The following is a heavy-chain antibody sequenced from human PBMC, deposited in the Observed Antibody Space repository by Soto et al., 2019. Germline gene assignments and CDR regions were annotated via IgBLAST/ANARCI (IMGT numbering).Heavy chain of an antibody. CDR2: IHHSGGT. D-gene: IGHD3-3*01. CDR1: GDSISSHDW. V-gene: IGHV4-4*02. Sequence: QVQLQESGPGLVKPSGTLSLTCAVSGDSISSHDWWSSVRQPPNKGLEWIAEIHHSGGTNYNPSLMSRATISVDNSKNQFSLKLISATAADTAVYYCVRNGYYSLDYWGQGTLVSVSS. J-gene: IGHJ4*02. CDR3: VRNGYYSLDY.